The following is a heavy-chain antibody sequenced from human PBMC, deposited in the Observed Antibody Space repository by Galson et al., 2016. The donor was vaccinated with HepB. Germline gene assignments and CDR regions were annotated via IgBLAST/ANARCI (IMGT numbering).Heavy chain of an antibody. Sequence: SLRLSCAVSGFTSSHYGMHWVRRAPGKGLEWVAGIRYDGGKTYYGESVKGRFTISRDNSQNTLDLQMSSLRAEDTAMYYCARRLDTQRRIAGWGWGMDVWGQGTTVTVS. CDR3: ARRLDTQRRIAGWGWGMDV. V-gene: IGHV3-33*01. D-gene: IGHD6-19*01. CDR1: GFTSSHYG. CDR2: IRYDGGKT. J-gene: IGHJ6*02.